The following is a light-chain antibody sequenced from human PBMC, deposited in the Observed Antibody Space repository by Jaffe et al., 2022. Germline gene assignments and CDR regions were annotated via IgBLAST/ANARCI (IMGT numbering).Light chain of an antibody. CDR1: QAVHNY. CDR3: LQHHGDTLA. V-gene: IGKV1-17*03. CDR2: SSS. J-gene: IGKJ4*01. Sequence: DIQVTQSPSAMSASVGDRVTITCRASQAVHNYLAWFQQKPGKVPQRLIYSSSILEGGVPSRFSGSGSGTEFTLTISGLQPEDFATYYCLQHHGDTLAFGGGTKVEVK.